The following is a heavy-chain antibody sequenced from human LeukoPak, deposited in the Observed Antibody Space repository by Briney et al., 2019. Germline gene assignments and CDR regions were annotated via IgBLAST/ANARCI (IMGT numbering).Heavy chain of an antibody. CDR1: GFTFSNYA. CDR2: IGNSGGST. D-gene: IGHD3-22*01. J-gene: IGHJ4*02. Sequence: GGSLRLSCAASGFTFSNYAMSWLRQAPGKGLEWVSTIGNSGGSTYYADSVKGRFTIARDDPENTLFLQMNSLRAEDTAVYYCAKNALGYYYDSSGYFPDYWGQGTLVTVSS. V-gene: IGHV3-23*01. CDR3: AKNALGYYYDSSGYFPDY.